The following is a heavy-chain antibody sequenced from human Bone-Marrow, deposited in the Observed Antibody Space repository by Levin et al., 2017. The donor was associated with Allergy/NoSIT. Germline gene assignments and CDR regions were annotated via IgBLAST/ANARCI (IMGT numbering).Heavy chain of an antibody. CDR1: GFTLTTHW. CDR3: ARGGGLDI. V-gene: IGHV3-7*01. J-gene: IGHJ3*02. CDR2: IKGDGSEK. Sequence: QPGGSLRLSCAASGFTLTTHWMTWVRQAPGKGLEWVANIKGDGSEKYYVESVKVRFTISRDNAKNSLFLQMNSLRAEDTAVYYCARGGGLDIWGQGTMVTVSS.